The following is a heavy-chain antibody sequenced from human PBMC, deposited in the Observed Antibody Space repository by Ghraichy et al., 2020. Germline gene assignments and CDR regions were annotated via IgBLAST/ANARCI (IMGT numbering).Heavy chain of an antibody. V-gene: IGHV2-70*11. Sequence: SGHKLVKPTQTLTLTCTFSGFSLSTSGMCVSWIRQPPGKALEWLARIDWDDDKYYSTSLKTRLTISKDTSKNQVVLTMTNMDPVDTATYYCARINSSSWFFDYWGQGTLVTVSS. CDR3: ARINSSSWFFDY. CDR2: IDWDDDK. CDR1: GFSLSTSGMC. J-gene: IGHJ4*02. D-gene: IGHD6-13*01.